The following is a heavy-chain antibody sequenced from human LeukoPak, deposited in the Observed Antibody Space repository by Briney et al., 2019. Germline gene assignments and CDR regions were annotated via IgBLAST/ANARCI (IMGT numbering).Heavy chain of an antibody. CDR1: GYTFTDCY. Sequence: ASVTVSCTSSGYTFTDCYIHWVRHAPAQGLGRMGLINPNSGGTNYGQKFQGRVTITRNTSISTAYMGLSRLRSDDTAVYYCARQATAAAATVFYWGQGTLVTVSS. V-gene: IGHV1-2*02. CDR3: ARQATAAAATVFY. J-gene: IGHJ4*02. D-gene: IGHD6-13*01. CDR2: INPNSGGT.